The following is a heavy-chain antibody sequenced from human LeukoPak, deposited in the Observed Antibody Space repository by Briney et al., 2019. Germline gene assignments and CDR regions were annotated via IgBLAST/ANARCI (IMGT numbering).Heavy chain of an antibody. V-gene: IGHV1-8*01. Sequence: ASVKVSCKASGYTFTSYDINWVRQATGHRLEWMGWMNANSGNTGYAQKFQGRVTMTRNTSISTAYMELSSLRSEDTAVYYSARARVGNFDYWGQGTLVTVSS. CDR3: ARARVGNFDY. CDR2: MNANSGNT. D-gene: IGHD7-27*01. J-gene: IGHJ4*02. CDR1: GYTFTSYD.